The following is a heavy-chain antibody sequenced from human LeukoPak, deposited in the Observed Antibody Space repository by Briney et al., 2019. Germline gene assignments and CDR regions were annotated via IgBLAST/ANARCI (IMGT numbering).Heavy chain of an antibody. CDR3: ARWSQYYYDSSGYYYVLDY. D-gene: IGHD3-22*01. Sequence: PSETLSLTCAVYGGSFSGYYWSWIRQPPGKGLEWIGEINHSGSTNYNPSLKSRVTISVDTSKNQFSLKLSSVTAADTAVYYCARWSQYYYDSSGYYYVLDYWGQGTLVTVSS. CDR2: INHSGST. CDR1: GGSFSGYY. V-gene: IGHV4-34*01. J-gene: IGHJ4*02.